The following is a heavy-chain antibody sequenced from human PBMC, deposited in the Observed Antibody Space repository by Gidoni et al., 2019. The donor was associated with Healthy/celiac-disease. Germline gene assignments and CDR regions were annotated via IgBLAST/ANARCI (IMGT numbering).Heavy chain of an antibody. J-gene: IGHJ5*02. CDR2: INHSGST. V-gene: IGHV4-34*01. Sequence: QVQLQQWGAGLLKPSETLSLTCAAYGGSFSGYYWSWIRQPPGKGLEWIGEINHSGSTNYNPSLKSRVTISVDTSKNQFSLKLSSVIAADTAVYYCTAGREVNWFDPWGQGTLVTVSS. CDR1: GGSFSGYY. CDR3: TAGREVNWFDP.